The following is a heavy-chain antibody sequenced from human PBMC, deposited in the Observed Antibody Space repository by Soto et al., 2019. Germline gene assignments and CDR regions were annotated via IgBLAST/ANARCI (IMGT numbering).Heavy chain of an antibody. D-gene: IGHD2-15*01. CDR3: ARDIVVVVAATPDY. J-gene: IGHJ4*02. V-gene: IGHV3-21*01. Sequence: EVQLEESGGGLVKPGGSLRLSCAASGFTFSSYSMNWVRQAPGKGLEWVSSISSSSSYIYYADSVKGRFTISRDNAKNSLYLHMNSLRAEDTALYYCARDIVVVVAATPDYWGQGTLVTVSS. CDR1: GFTFSSYS. CDR2: ISSSSSYI.